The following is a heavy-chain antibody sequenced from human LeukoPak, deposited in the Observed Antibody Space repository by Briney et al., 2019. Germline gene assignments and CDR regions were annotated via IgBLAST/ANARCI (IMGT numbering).Heavy chain of an antibody. D-gene: IGHD3-22*01. CDR2: IYTSGST. CDR3: ARDRYYYDSSGYYAFDI. CDR1: GGSIGSYY. J-gene: IGHJ3*02. V-gene: IGHV4-4*07. Sequence: SETLSLTCTVSGGSIGSYYWSWIRQPAGKGLEWIGRIYTSGSTNYNPSLKSRVTMSVDTSKNQFSLKLSSVTAADTAVYYCARDRYYYDSSGYYAFDIWGQGTMVTVSS.